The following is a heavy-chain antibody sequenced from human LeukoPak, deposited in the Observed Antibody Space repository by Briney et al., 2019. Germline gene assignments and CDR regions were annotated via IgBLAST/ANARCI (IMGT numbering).Heavy chain of an antibody. V-gene: IGHV1-24*01. Sequence: ASVSVSCKVSGYTLTDLSIHWVRQAPGKGLEWMGGFDRENGEIVYAQKFQGRVTMTEDTSTNTAYLELSSLRSEATAVYYCAATIVVMIAIDFWGQGSLVTVSS. J-gene: IGHJ4*02. CDR3: AATIVVMIAIDF. D-gene: IGHD2-21*01. CDR1: GYTLTDLS. CDR2: FDRENGEI.